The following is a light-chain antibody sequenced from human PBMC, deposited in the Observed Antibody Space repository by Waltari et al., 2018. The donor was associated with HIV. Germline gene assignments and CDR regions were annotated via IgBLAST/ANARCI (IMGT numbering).Light chain of an antibody. J-gene: IGKJ2*01. CDR2: KVS. V-gene: IGKV2-30*01. CDR3: MQGSHLYT. CDR1: QSLVYSDGITY. Sequence: DVVMTQSPLSLPVTLGPPASISFRSSQSLVYSDGITYLSWFHQRTGQSPRRLIYKVSNRDSGVPDRFSGSGAGTDFTLKISRVEAEDVGVYYCMQGSHLYTCGQGTKLEIK.